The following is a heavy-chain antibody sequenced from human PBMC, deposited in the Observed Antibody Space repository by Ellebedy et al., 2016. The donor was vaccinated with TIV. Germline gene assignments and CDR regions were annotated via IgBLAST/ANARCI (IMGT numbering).Heavy chain of an antibody. V-gene: IGHV3-33*06. D-gene: IGHD6-19*01. CDR3: AKSPPRGGWYWHY. CDR1: GFTFSSYG. J-gene: IGHJ4*02. Sequence: GGSLRLSCAASGFTFSSYGMHWVRQAPGKGLEWVAVIWYDGSNKYYADSVKGRFTISRDNSKNTLYLLMNTLRAEDTAIYYCAKSPPRGGWYWHYWGQGTVVTVSS. CDR2: IWYDGSNK.